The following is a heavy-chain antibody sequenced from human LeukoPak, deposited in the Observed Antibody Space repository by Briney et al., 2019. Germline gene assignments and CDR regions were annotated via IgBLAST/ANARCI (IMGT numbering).Heavy chain of an antibody. CDR1: GDSVSSNSAA. CDR2: TYYRSKWYN. Sequence: SQTLSLTCAISGDSVSSNSAAWNCIRPSPSRGLEWLGSTYYRSKWYNDYAVSVKSRITINPDTSKNQFSLQLNSVTPEDTAVYYCARVRYYYGSGSYTTFDYWGQGTLVTVSS. J-gene: IGHJ4*02. D-gene: IGHD3-10*01. V-gene: IGHV6-1*01. CDR3: ARVRYYYGSGSYTTFDY.